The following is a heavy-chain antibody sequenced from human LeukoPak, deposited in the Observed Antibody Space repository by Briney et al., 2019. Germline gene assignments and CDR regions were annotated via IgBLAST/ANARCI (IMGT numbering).Heavy chain of an antibody. D-gene: IGHD1-26*01. CDR3: AKDVGGTNFHYMDV. CDR1: GFSFSSFA. J-gene: IGHJ6*03. Sequence: QSGGSLRLSCAASGFSFSSFAMSWVRQAPGKGLEWVSAISGSGESTYYEDSVKGRFTISRDNSKNTVDVQMNSLRAEDTAVYYCAKDVGGTNFHYMDVWGKGTTVIVSS. CDR2: ISGSGEST. V-gene: IGHV3-23*01.